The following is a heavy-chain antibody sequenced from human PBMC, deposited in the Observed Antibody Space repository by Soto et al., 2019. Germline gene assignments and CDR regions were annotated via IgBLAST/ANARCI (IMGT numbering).Heavy chain of an antibody. D-gene: IGHD3-9*01. CDR1: GFTFSSYA. V-gene: IGHV3-23*01. J-gene: IGHJ6*02. CDR3: AKDLRGGYYDILTGPPDV. CDR2: IGGSGGST. Sequence: PGGSLRLSCAASGFTFSSYAMSWVRQAPGKGLEWVSAIGGSGGSTYYADSVKGRFTISRDNSKNTLYLQMNSLRAEDTAVYYCAKDLRGGYYDILTGPPDVWGQGTTVTVSS.